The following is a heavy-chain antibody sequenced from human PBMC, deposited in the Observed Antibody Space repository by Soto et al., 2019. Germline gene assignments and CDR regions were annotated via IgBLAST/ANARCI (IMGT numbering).Heavy chain of an antibody. D-gene: IGHD3-9*01. J-gene: IGHJ3*02. CDR3: ADLNFDILPAYYAFDI. V-gene: IGHV4-59*08. CDR2: ISYSGST. Sequence: SETLSLTCTVSRGSINSHYWSWIRQSPGKGLEYIGYISYSGSTNYNPSLKSRLTISVDTSKNQFSLKLTSVTAADTAVYYCADLNFDILPAYYAFDIWGQGTMVTVSS. CDR1: RGSINSHY.